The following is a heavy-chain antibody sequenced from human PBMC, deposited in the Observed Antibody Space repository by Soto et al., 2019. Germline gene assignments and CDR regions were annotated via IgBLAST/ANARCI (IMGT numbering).Heavy chain of an antibody. Sequence: QVQLVQSGVEVKKPGASVKVSCKASGYTFTNYAITWVRQAPGQGLEWVGWINGYNGQTNYAQMLQGRVAMTTDTSTSTAHMELRSLRSDDTAVYSCARDTGYSSGWGFDYWGQGTLVTVSS. CDR3: ARDTGYSSGWGFDY. V-gene: IGHV1-18*04. J-gene: IGHJ4*02. CDR1: GYTFTNYA. CDR2: INGYNGQT. D-gene: IGHD6-19*01.